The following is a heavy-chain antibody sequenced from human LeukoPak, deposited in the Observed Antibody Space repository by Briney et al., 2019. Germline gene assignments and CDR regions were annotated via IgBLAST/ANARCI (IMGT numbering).Heavy chain of an antibody. D-gene: IGHD5-12*01. J-gene: IGHJ4*02. Sequence: GGSLRLSCAASGFTFSTYWMHWVRQAPGKGLVWVSHIKTDGSSTTYADSVKGRFTIPRDNAKNTLYLQMNSLRAEDTAVYCCARDRGYTQDYWGQGTLVTVSS. CDR3: ARDRGYTQDY. CDR1: GFTFSTYW. CDR2: IKTDGSST. V-gene: IGHV3-74*01.